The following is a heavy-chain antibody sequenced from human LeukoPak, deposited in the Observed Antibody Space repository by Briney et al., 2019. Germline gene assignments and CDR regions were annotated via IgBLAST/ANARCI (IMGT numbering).Heavy chain of an antibody. CDR1: GFTFSSYG. V-gene: IGHV3-30*02. CDR2: IRYDGSNK. Sequence: GGSLRLSCAASGFTFSSYGMHWVRQAPGKGLEWVAFIRYDGSNKYYADSVEGRFTISRDNSKNTLYLQMNSLRAEDTAVYYCAKEGYDILTGYYSLDYYFDYWGQGTLVTVSS. CDR3: AKEGYDILTGYYSLDYYFDY. D-gene: IGHD3-9*01. J-gene: IGHJ4*02.